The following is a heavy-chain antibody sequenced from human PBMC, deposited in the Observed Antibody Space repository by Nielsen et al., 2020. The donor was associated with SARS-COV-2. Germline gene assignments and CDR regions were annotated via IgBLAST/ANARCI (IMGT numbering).Heavy chain of an antibody. D-gene: IGHD6-6*01. CDR2: IYPGDSDT. J-gene: IGHJ5*02. CDR1: GYSFTSYW. Sequence: ESLKISCKGSGYSFTSYWIGWVRQLPGKGLEWMGIIYPGDSDTRYSPSFQGQVTISADKSISTAYLQWSSLKASDTAMYYCARRRGQLVRYNWFDPWGQGTLVTVSS. V-gene: IGHV5-51*01. CDR3: ARRRGQLVRYNWFDP.